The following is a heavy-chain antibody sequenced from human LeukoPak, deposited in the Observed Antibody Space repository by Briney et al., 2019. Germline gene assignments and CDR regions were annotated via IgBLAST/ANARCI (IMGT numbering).Heavy chain of an antibody. V-gene: IGHV1-69*13. CDR2: IIPIFGTA. J-gene: IGHJ6*02. D-gene: IGHD2-2*01. CDR3: ARIVVVPAAHSPAYYYYGMDV. Sequence: RGASVKVSCKASGGTFSSYAISWVRQAPGQGLEWMGGIIPIFGTANYAQKFQGRVTITADESTSTVYMELSSLRSEDTAVYYCARIVVVPAAHSPAYYYYGMDVWGQGTTVTVSS. CDR1: GGTFSSYA.